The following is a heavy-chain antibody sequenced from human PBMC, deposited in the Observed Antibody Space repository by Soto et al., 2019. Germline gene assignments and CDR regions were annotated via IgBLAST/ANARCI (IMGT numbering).Heavy chain of an antibody. J-gene: IGHJ5*02. Sequence: PGGSLRLSCAASGFTFSHYAMHWVRQAPGKGLEWVALMSYDGSTIYYADSVKGRFTISRDNAKNSLYLQMNSLRAEDTAVYYCARHPERIAQIGWFDPWGQGTLVTSPQ. CDR2: MSYDGSTI. V-gene: IGHV3-30*04. D-gene: IGHD6-13*01. CDR3: ARHPERIAQIGWFDP. CDR1: GFTFSHYA.